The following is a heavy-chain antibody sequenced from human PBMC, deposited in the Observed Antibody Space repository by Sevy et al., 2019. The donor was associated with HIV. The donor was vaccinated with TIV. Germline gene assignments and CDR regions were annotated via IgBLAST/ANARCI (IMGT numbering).Heavy chain of an antibody. CDR3: AKDLTGRYTSSSGDFDY. Sequence: GGSLRLSCAASGFTFSNYGMHWVRQAPGRGLEWVALIRFDASTKYYKDSVKGRFTVSRDNAKNILYLQINSLRPEDTAVYYCAKDLTGRYTSSSGDFDYWGQGTLVTVSS. J-gene: IGHJ4*02. CDR1: GFTFSNYG. D-gene: IGHD6-6*01. CDR2: IRFDASTK. V-gene: IGHV3-30*02.